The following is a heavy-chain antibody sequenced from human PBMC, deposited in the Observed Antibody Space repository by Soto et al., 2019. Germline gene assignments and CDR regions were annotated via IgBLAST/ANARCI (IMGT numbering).Heavy chain of an antibody. V-gene: IGHV1-8*01. J-gene: IGHJ4*02. CDR2: MRANSGDT. D-gene: IGHD2-15*01. CDR3: ARYIHGPGFKV. Sequence: QVQLVQSGAEVKKPGASVKVSCKPSGDTFTNFDLNWVRQAAGKGLEWLGWMRANSGDTGHAQKFRGRVSLTRDTSMSTAYMELSSLRADHTAVYYCARYIHGPGFKVWGQGTLVIVSS. CDR1: GDTFTNFD.